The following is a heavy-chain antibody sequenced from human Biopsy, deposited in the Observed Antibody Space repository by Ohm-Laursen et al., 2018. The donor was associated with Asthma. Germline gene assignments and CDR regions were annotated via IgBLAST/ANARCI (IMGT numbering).Heavy chain of an antibody. Sequence: ASVKVSCKASEDTFSSYVISWVRQAPGQGLEWMGGIMPPFGLTNYAQRFQDILTISADKSTRTAYMELRRLRSEDSAVYYCARDHCSALWAGVSTDNCYFDYWGQGTLLTVSS. CDR3: ARDHCSALWAGVSTDNCYFDY. CDR1: EDTFSSYV. CDR2: IMPPFGLT. J-gene: IGHJ4*02. D-gene: IGHD5/OR15-5a*01. V-gene: IGHV1-69*10.